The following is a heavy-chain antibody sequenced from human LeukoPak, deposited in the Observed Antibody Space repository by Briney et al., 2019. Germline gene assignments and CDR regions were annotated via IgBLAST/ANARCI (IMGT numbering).Heavy chain of an antibody. D-gene: IGHD3-22*01. CDR1: GGSFSGYY. V-gene: IGHV4-34*01. CDR3: VRYDSSGEGVD. Sequence: NSSETLSLTCAVYGGSFSGYYWSWIRQPPGKGLEWIGEINHSGSDYNPSLGSRVTISIDTSKNQFSLKLNSVTAADTAVYYCVRYDSSGEGVDWGQGSLVTVSS. CDR2: INHSGS. J-gene: IGHJ4*02.